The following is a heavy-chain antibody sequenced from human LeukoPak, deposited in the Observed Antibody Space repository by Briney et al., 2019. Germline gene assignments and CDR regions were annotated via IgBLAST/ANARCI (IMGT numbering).Heavy chain of an antibody. CDR2: LSGSGGSI. CDR1: GFIFNNYG. CDR3: VKARGAGSHKDWYFDY. J-gene: IGHJ4*02. D-gene: IGHD3/OR15-3a*01. V-gene: IGHV3-23*01. Sequence: GGSLRLSCAASGFIFNNYGMSWVRQAPGKGLEWVSGLSGSGGSIWYVDSVRGRFTISRDNPKNTLYLQMNSLRAEDTAIYYCVKARGAGSHKDWYFDYWGQGTLVTVSS.